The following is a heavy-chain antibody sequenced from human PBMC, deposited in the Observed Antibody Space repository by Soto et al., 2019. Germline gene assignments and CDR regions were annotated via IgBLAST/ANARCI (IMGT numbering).Heavy chain of an antibody. CDR3: ARVYDSSGYDY. Sequence: QVTLKESGPVLVKPTETLTLTCTVSGFSLSNPRMGVSWIRQPPGKALEWLAHIFSNDDKSYSTSLKSRVTISKDTSTSQVVLTMTNMDPVDTATYYCARVYDSSGYDYWGQGTPGTVSS. CDR2: IFSNDDK. D-gene: IGHD3-22*01. CDR1: GFSLSNPRMG. V-gene: IGHV2-26*01. J-gene: IGHJ4*02.